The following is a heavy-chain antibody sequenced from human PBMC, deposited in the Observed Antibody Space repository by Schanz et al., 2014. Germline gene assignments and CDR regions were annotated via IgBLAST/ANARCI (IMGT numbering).Heavy chain of an antibody. D-gene: IGHD6-6*01. CDR1: RGSIFTGGYY. Sequence: QVQLQESGPGLVKPSQTLSLTCTVSRGSIFTGGYYWGWIRQHPGKGLEWIGYVYYSGNTYYNPSLKSRVTISVDTSKTQVSLKLRSVTAADTAVYYCARDRLAAQGIDSWGQGTLVTVSS. CDR2: VYYSGNT. V-gene: IGHV4-31*03. J-gene: IGHJ4*02. CDR3: ARDRLAAQGIDS.